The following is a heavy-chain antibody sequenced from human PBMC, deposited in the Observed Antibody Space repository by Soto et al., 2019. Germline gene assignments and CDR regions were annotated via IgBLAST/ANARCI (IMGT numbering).Heavy chain of an antibody. CDR1: GYTFTGYY. V-gene: IGHV1-2*04. J-gene: IGHJ6*02. Sequence: ASVKVSRKASGYTFTGYYMHWVRQAPGQGLEWMGWINPNSGGTNYAQKFQRWVTMTRDTSISTAYMELSRLRSDDTAVYYCARDRRPGHNYYYGMDVWGQGTTVNVSS. CDR3: ARDRRPGHNYYYGMDV. CDR2: INPNSGGT. D-gene: IGHD2-21*01.